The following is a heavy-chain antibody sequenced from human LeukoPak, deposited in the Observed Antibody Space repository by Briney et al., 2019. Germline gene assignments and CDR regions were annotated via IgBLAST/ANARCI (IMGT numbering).Heavy chain of an antibody. J-gene: IGHJ4*02. CDR2: IRYDGSNK. CDR3: ARDQTPFV. CDR1: GFTFSSYG. Sequence: PGGSLRLSCAASGFTFSSYGMHWVRQAPGKGLEWVAFIRYDGSNKYYADSVKGRFTISRDNAKNSLYLQMNSLRAEDTAVYYCARDQTPFVWGQGTLVTVSS. V-gene: IGHV3-30*02.